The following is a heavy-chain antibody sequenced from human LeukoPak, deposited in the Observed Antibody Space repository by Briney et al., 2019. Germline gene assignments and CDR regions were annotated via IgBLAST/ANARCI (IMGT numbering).Heavy chain of an antibody. J-gene: IGHJ5*02. Sequence: GGSLRLSCAVSGFTVSSIYMSWVRQAPGKGLEWVSSIYSDGNTYYADSVKGRFTISRDSSRNTQYLQMNSLRVEDSAVYYCAGDTHSSSWYDHWGQGTLVTVSS. CDR1: GFTVSSIY. CDR2: IYSDGNT. V-gene: IGHV3-53*01. D-gene: IGHD6-13*01. CDR3: AGDTHSSSWYDH.